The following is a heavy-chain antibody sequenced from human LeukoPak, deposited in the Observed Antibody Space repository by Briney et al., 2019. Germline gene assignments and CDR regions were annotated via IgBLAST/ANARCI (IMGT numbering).Heavy chain of an antibody. CDR3: AIYDSSGDYYGWFDP. CDR1: GGAFSSYA. D-gene: IGHD3-22*01. J-gene: IGHJ5*02. Sequence: SVKVSCKASGGAFSSYAISWVRQAPEQGLEWMGVIIPIFGTANYAQKFQGRVTITTDESTSTAYMELSSLRSEDTAVYYCAIYDSSGDYYGWFDPWGQRTLVTVSS. V-gene: IGHV1-69*05. CDR2: IIPIFGTA.